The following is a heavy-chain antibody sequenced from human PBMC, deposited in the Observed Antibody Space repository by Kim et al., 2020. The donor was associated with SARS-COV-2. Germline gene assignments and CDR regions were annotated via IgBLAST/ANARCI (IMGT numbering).Heavy chain of an antibody. CDR3: VRGSSSPDYYYYGLDV. V-gene: IGHV3-72*01. CDR1: GFIFSDHY. Sequence: GGSLRLSCEASGFIFSDHYMDWVRQAPGKGLEWVGRIRNKPNGYTTEYAASVRGRFTISRDDSKSSLDLQMNSLKTEDTAVYYCVRGSSSPDYYYYGLDVWGQGTTVTVSS. CDR2: IRNKPNGYTT. D-gene: IGHD6-6*01. J-gene: IGHJ6*02.